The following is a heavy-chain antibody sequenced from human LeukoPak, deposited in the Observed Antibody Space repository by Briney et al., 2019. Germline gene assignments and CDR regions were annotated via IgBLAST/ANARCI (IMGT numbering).Heavy chain of an antibody. CDR3: ARSGSYSSGYDGDY. Sequence: SETLSLTCTVSGGSISSYYWSWIRQPAGKGLEWIGRIYTSGSTNYNPSLKSRVTMSVDTSKNQFSLKLSSMTAADTAVYYCARSGSYSSGYDGDYWGQGTLVTVSS. D-gene: IGHD3-22*01. J-gene: IGHJ4*02. V-gene: IGHV4-4*07. CDR1: GGSISSYY. CDR2: IYTSGST.